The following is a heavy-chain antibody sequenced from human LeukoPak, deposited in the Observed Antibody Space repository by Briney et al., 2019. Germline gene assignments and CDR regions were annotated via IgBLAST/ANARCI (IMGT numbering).Heavy chain of an antibody. CDR2: ISGSGGST. CDR1: GFTFSSYA. CDR3: AKSLAAAGTGGFDY. J-gene: IGHJ4*02. V-gene: IGHV3-23*01. D-gene: IGHD6-13*01. Sequence: PGGSLRLSCAASGFTFSSYAMSWVRQAPGKGLEWVSAISGSGGSTYYADSVKGRFTISRDNSKHTLYLQMNSLRAEDTAVYYCAKSLAAAGTGGFDYWGQGTLVTVSS.